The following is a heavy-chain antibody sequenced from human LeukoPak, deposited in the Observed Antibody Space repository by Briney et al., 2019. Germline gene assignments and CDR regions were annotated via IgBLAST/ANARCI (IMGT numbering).Heavy chain of an antibody. Sequence: PGGSLRLSCAASGFTFGSYAMSWVRPAPGRGLEGVSAISGSGGSTYYADSVKGRFTISRDNAKNSLYLQMISLRAEDTAVYYCARVRVPGAFDIWGQGTMVTVSS. CDR1: GFTFGSYA. CDR2: ISGSGGST. CDR3: ARVRVPGAFDI. V-gene: IGHV3-23*01. J-gene: IGHJ3*02.